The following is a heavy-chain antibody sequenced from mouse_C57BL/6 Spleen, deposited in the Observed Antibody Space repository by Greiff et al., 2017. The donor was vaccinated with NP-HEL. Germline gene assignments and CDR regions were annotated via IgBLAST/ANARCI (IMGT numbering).Heavy chain of an antibody. CDR3: ARRGEYSIPFAY. V-gene: IGHV1-42*01. J-gene: IGHJ3*01. Sequence: EVKLMESGPELVKPGASVKISCKASGYSFTGYYMNWVKQSPEKSLEWIGEINPSTGGTTYNQKFKAKATLTVDKSSSTAYMQLKSLTSEDSAVYYCARRGEYSIPFAYWGQGTLVTVSA. CDR1: GYSFTGYY. D-gene: IGHD2-5*01. CDR2: INPSTGGT.